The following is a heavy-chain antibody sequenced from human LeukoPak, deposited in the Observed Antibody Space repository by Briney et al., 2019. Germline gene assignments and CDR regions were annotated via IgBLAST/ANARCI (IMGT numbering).Heavy chain of an antibody. J-gene: IGHJ5*02. CDR3: ARDRYCSGGSCYRAKNLDHNWFDP. D-gene: IGHD2-15*01. CDR1: GGSISSGGYY. CDR2: IYYSGST. Sequence: SETLSLTCTVSGGSISSGGYYWSWIRQHPGKGLEWIGYIYYSGSTYYNPSLKSRVTISVDTSKNQFSLKLSSVTAADTAVYYCARDRYCSGGSCYRAKNLDHNWFDPWGQGTLVTVSS. V-gene: IGHV4-31*03.